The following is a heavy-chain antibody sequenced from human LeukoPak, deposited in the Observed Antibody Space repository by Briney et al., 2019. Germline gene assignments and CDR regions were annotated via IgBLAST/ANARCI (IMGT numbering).Heavy chain of an antibody. Sequence: GGSLRLSCAASGFTFSSYSMNWVRQAPGKGLEWVSSISSSGSYIYYADSVKGRFTISRDNAKNSLYLQMNSLRAEDTAVYYCARGGPAYDAFDIWGQGTMVTVSS. CDR2: ISSSGSYI. D-gene: IGHD2-21*01. J-gene: IGHJ3*02. CDR3: ARGGPAYDAFDI. V-gene: IGHV3-21*01. CDR1: GFTFSSYS.